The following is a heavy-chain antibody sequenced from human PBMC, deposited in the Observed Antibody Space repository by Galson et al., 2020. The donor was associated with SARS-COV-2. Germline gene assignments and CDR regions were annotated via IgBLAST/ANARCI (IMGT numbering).Heavy chain of an antibody. CDR3: ARDGGGYMDV. CDR1: GFTFSSSG. V-gene: IGHV3-30*03. Sequence: GESLKISCAASGFTFSSSGMHWVRQAPGKGLEWVAVISYDGSNKYYADSVKGRFTISRDNSKNTLSLQMNSLRAEDTAVYYCARDGGGYMDVWGQGTTVTVSS. D-gene: IGHD3-16*01. J-gene: IGHJ6*02. CDR2: ISYDGSNK.